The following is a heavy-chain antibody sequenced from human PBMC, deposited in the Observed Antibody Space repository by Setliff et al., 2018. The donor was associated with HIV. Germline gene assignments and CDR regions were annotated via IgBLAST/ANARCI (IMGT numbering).Heavy chain of an antibody. Sequence: TSETLSLTCAVSGVSISSQYWSWIRQPPGKGREWIGFIYYNVNNNYNPSLKSRVTISVDTSKTQFSLNLSSVTATDTAVYYCARAPAVTPFDHWGPGTLVTVSS. J-gene: IGHJ4*02. CDR2: IYYNVNN. V-gene: IGHV4-59*11. CDR1: GVSISSQY. CDR3: ARAPAVTPFDH. D-gene: IGHD4-17*01.